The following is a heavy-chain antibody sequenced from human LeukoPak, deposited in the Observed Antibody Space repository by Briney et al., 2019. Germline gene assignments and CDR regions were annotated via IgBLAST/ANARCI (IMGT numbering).Heavy chain of an antibody. CDR1: GFTFSSYS. Sequence: GGSLRLSCAASGFTFSSYSMNWVRQAPGKGLEWVSHITASGTAMFYADSANTISRDNAKNSLYLQMNSLRAEDTAVYYCARPLFWSGYYPDYWGQGTLVTVSS. V-gene: IGHV3-48*01. CDR2: ITASGTAM. CDR3: ARPLFWSGYYPDY. J-gene: IGHJ4*02. D-gene: IGHD3-3*01.